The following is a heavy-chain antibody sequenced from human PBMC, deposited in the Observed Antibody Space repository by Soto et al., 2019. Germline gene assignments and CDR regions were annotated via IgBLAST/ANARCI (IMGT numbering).Heavy chain of an antibody. CDR3: TTVVMGAVAGLTDY. Sequence: GGSLRLSCAASGFTFSNAWMNWVRQAPGKGLEWVGRIKSKTDGGTTDYAAPVKGRFTISRDDSKNTLYLQMNSLKTEDTAVYYCTTVVMGAVAGLTDYWGQGTLVTVSS. J-gene: IGHJ4*02. V-gene: IGHV3-15*07. CDR1: GFTFSNAW. D-gene: IGHD6-19*01. CDR2: IKSKTDGGTT.